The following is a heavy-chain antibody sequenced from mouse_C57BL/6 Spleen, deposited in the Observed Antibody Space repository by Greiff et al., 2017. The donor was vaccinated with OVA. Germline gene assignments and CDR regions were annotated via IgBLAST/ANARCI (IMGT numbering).Heavy chain of an antibody. V-gene: IGHV1-76*01. CDR1: GYTFTDYY. CDR3: ARMRDDWYFDV. CDR2: IYPGSGNT. J-gene: IGHJ1*03. D-gene: IGHD3-3*01. Sequence: VHLVESGAELVRPGASVKLSCKASGYTFTDYYINWVKQRPGQGLEWIARIYPGSGNTYYKEKFKGKATLTAEKSSSTAYMQLSSLTSEDSAVYFCARMRDDWYFDVWGTGTTVTVAS.